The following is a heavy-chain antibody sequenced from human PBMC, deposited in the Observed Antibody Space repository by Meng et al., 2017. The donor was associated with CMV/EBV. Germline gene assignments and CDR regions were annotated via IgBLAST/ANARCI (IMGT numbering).Heavy chain of an antibody. Sequence: SETLSLTCTVSGGSISSYYWSWIRQPPGKGLEWIGYIYYSGSTNYNPSLKSRVTISVDTSKNQFSLKLSSVTAADTAVYYCARVVAAAGTLDYWGQGTLVTVSS. CDR2: IYYSGST. CDR3: ARVVAAAGTLDY. D-gene: IGHD6-13*01. V-gene: IGHV4-59*01. CDR1: GGSISSYY. J-gene: IGHJ4*02.